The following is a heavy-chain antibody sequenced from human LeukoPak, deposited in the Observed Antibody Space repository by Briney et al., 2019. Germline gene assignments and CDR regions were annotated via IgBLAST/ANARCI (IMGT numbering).Heavy chain of an antibody. V-gene: IGHV3-23*01. CDR2: ISGSGGST. J-gene: IGHJ4*02. Sequence: PGGSLRLSCAASGFTFSSYVMSWVRQAPGKGLEWVSAISGSGGSTYYADSVKGRFTISRDNSKNTLYLQMNSLRAEDTAVYYCAKDSRIAAAGTSFDYWGQGTLVTVSS. CDR3: AKDSRIAAAGTSFDY. D-gene: IGHD6-13*01. CDR1: GFTFSSYV.